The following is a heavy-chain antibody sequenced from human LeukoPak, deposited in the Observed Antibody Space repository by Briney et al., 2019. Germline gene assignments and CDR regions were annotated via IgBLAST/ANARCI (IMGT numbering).Heavy chain of an antibody. V-gene: IGHV3-64D*09. J-gene: IGHJ4*02. D-gene: IGHD6-6*01. Sequence: GGSLRLSCSASGFTFSSYAMHWVRQAPGKGLEYVSAISSNGGSTCYADSVKGRFTISRDNSKNTLYLQMSSLRAEDTAVYYCAKDRSSSFSGFLEYWGQGTLVTVSS. CDR1: GFTFSSYA. CDR3: AKDRSSSFSGFLEY. CDR2: ISSNGGST.